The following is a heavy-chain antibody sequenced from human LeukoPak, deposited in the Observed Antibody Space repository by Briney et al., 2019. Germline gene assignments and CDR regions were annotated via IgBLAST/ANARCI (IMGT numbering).Heavy chain of an antibody. V-gene: IGHV3-23*01. CDR3: ASSPSFLIVVVTAIPGNDY. D-gene: IGHD2-21*02. CDR1: GFTFSSYA. J-gene: IGHJ4*02. CDR2: ISGSGGST. Sequence: GGSLRLSCAASGFTFSSYAMSWVRQAPGKGLEWVSAISGSGGSTYYADSVKGRFTISRNNSKNTPYLQMNSLRAEDTAVYYCASSPSFLIVVVTAIPGNDYWGQGTLVTVSS.